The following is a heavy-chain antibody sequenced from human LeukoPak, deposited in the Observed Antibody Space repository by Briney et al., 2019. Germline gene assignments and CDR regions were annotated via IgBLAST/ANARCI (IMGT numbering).Heavy chain of an antibody. CDR3: APTVAVLRYFDWFGKYGMDV. D-gene: IGHD3-9*01. CDR1: GGSISSSSYY. V-gene: IGHV4-39*01. Sequence: SETLSLTCTVSGGSISSSSYYWGWIRQPPGKGLEWIGSIYYSGSTYYNPSLKSRVTISVDTSKNQFSLKLSSVTAADTAVYYCAPTVAVLRYFDWFGKYGMDVWGQGTTVTVSS. CDR2: IYYSGST. J-gene: IGHJ6*02.